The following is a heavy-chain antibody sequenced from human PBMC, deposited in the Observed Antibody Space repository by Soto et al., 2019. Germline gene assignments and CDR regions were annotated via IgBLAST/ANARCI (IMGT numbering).Heavy chain of an antibody. CDR3: ARGHYDFWSGYFATVDY. CDR1: GGSISSYY. Sequence: SETLSLTCTVSGGSISSYYWSWIRQPPGKGLEWIGYIYYSGSTNYNPSLKSRVTISVDTSKNQFSLKLNSVTAADTAVYYCARGHYDFWSGYFATVDYWGQGTLVTVSS. V-gene: IGHV4-59*08. D-gene: IGHD3-3*01. J-gene: IGHJ4*02. CDR2: IYYSGST.